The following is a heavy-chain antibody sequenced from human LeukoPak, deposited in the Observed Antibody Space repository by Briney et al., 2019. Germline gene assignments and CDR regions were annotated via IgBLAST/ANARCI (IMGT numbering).Heavy chain of an antibody. CDR1: GGSMSPYH. CDR3: AKTVAGYWYFDL. CDR2: IYYSGST. Sequence: TSETLSLTCTVSGGSMSPYHWGWIRQPPGKALEWIGYIYYSGSTNYNPSLKSRVTISVDPSKNQFSLKLNSVTAADTAVYYCAKTVAGYWYFDLWGRGTLVTVSS. D-gene: IGHD6-19*01. J-gene: IGHJ2*01. V-gene: IGHV4-59*08.